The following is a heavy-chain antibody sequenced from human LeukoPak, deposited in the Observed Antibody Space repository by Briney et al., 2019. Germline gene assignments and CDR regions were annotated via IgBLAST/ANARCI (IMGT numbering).Heavy chain of an antibody. CDR2: IYYSGST. J-gene: IGHJ5*02. V-gene: IGHV4-59*08. CDR3: ARSYLNWFDP. CDR1: GGSISSYY. Sequence: SETLSLTCTVSGGSISSYYWSWIRQPPGKGLEWIGYIYYSGSTNYNPSLKSRVTISVDTSKNQFSLKLSSVTAADTAVHYCARSYLNWFDPWGQGTLVTVSS.